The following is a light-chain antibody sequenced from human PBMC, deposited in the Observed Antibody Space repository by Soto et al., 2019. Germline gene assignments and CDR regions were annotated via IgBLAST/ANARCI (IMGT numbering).Light chain of an antibody. CDR1: QDIGTF. J-gene: IGKJ2*01. V-gene: IGKV1-33*01. CDR2: DAS. Sequence: DIQLTQSPSSLSASIGDRVTFTCQASQDIGTFLNWFHQKPGEAPKLLVYDASNLETGVPSRFSGSGSGTHFTFTITSLQAEDVARYFCLQYNNLPYTFGRGTKLEIK. CDR3: LQYNNLPYT.